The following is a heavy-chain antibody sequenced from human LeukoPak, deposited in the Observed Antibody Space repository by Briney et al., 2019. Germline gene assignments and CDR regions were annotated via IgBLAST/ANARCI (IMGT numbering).Heavy chain of an antibody. J-gene: IGHJ4*02. V-gene: IGHV1-8*01. D-gene: IGHD3-16*01. Sequence: ASVKVSCKTSGYIFPNYDINWVRQATGRGVEWMGWMNHGTSGTHPAQKFQGRPTMTMDASAGTAYMELSSLTYDDTAVYYCARFIRHLLPTSDYWGQGTLVSVSS. CDR1: GYIFPNYD. CDR2: MNHGTSGT. CDR3: ARFIRHLLPTSDY.